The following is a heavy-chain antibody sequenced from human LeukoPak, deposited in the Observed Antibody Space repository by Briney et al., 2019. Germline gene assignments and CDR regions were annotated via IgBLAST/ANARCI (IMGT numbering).Heavy chain of an antibody. D-gene: IGHD5-24*01. CDR2: IYYSGST. CDR1: GSSISSSSYY. J-gene: IGHJ6*03. V-gene: IGHV4-39*07. CDR3: ASGNGYNYLDYYMDV. Sequence: SETLSLSCTVSGSSISSSSYYWGWIRQPPGKGVEWIGSIYYSGSTYYNPSLKSRVTISVDTSKNQFSLKLSSVTAADTAVYYCASGNGYNYLDYYMDVWGKGTTVTVSS.